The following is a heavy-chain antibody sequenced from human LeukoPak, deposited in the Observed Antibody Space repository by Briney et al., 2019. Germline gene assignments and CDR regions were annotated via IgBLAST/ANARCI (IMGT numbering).Heavy chain of an antibody. CDR2: ISSSSSYI. J-gene: IGHJ3*02. D-gene: IGHD3-22*01. V-gene: IGHV3-21*01. CDR1: GFTFSSYS. CDR3: ARDGVWGEILVVIPFDI. Sequence: GGSLRLSCAASGFTFSSYSMNWVRQAPGKGLECVSSISSSSSYIYYADSVKGRFTISRDNAKNSLYLQMNSLRAEDTAVYYCARDGVWGEILVVIPFDIWGQGTMVTVSS.